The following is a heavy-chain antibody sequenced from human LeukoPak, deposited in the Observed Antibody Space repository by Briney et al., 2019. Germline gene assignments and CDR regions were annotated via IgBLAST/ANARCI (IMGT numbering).Heavy chain of an antibody. CDR1: GFTFSSYW. CDR2: ISSDGTIT. CDR3: ARVNSSGWPYWYFDL. D-gene: IGHD6-19*01. J-gene: IGHJ2*01. Sequence: GGSLRLSCAASGFTFSSYWMHWVRQAPGKGLGWVSRISSDGTITTYADSVKGRFTISRDNAKNTLYLQMNSLRAEDTAVYYCARVNSSGWPYWYFDLWGRGTLVTVSS. V-gene: IGHV3-74*01.